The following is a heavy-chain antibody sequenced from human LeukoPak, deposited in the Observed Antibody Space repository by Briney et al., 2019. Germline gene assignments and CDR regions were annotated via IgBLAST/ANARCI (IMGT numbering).Heavy chain of an antibody. CDR1: GFTFSSYW. V-gene: IGHV3-7*01. D-gene: IGHD3-3*01. CDR2: IKQDGSEK. Sequence: GGSLRLSCAASGFTFSSYWMSWVRQAPGKGLEWVANIKQDGSEKYYVDSVKGRFTISRDNAKNSLYLQMNSLRAEDTAVYYCARSSSVRYDFWSGLDYWGQGTLVTVSS. J-gene: IGHJ4*02. CDR3: ARSSSVRYDFWSGLDY.